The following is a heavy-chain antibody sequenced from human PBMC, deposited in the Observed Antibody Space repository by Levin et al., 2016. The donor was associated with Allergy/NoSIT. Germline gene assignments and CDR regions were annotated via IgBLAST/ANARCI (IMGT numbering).Heavy chain of an antibody. CDR3: VPSSWRL. D-gene: IGHD6-13*01. J-gene: IGHJ4*02. Sequence: WIRQPPGKGLEWVSYISASGTTIQYTDSVKGRFTISRDNAKNSLYLQMNSLRADDTGVYYCVPSSWRLWGQGTLVTVSS. CDR2: ISASGTTI. V-gene: IGHV3-48*03.